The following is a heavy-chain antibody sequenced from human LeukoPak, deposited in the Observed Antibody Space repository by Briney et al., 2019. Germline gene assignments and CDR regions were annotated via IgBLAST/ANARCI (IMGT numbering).Heavy chain of an antibody. CDR1: GFTFSDYY. CDR2: ISSSSSYI. J-gene: IGHJ6*02. CDR3: ARDSGGNYYYGMDV. Sequence: GGSLRLSCAASGFTFSDYYMSWIRQAPGKGLEWVSYISSSSSYIYYADSVKGRFTISRDNAKNSLYLQMNSLRAEDTAVYYCARDSGGNYYYGMDVWGQGTTVTVSS. D-gene: IGHD2-15*01. V-gene: IGHV3-11*06.